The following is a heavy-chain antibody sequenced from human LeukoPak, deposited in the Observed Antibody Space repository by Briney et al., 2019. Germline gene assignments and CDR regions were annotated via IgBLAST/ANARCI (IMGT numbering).Heavy chain of an antibody. Sequence: GESLKISCKGSGYSFTSYWIGWVRQMPGKGLEWMGIIYPGDSDTRYSPSFQGQVTISADKSISTAYLQWSSLKASDTAMYYCARGYSSYDWFRGSDYYYYMDVWGKGTTVTVSS. V-gene: IGHV5-51*01. D-gene: IGHD5-12*01. J-gene: IGHJ6*03. CDR2: IYPGDSDT. CDR3: ARGYSSYDWFRGSDYYYYMDV. CDR1: GYSFTSYW.